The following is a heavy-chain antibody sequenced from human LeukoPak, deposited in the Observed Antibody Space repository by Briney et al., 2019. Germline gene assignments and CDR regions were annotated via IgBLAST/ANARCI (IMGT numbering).Heavy chain of an antibody. Sequence: SETLSLTCTVSGYSISSGYYWGWIRQPPGKGLEWIGCIYHSGSTYYNPSLKSRDTISVDTSKNQFSLKLSSVTAADTAVYYCARDHANYMDVWGKGTTVTVSS. J-gene: IGHJ6*03. V-gene: IGHV4-38-2*02. CDR1: GYSISSGYY. CDR2: IYHSGST. CDR3: ARDHANYMDV.